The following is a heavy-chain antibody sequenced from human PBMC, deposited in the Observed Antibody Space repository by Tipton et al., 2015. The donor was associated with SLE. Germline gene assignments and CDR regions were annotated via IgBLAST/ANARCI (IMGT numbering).Heavy chain of an antibody. Sequence: SLRLSCVASRFSISGYSMNWVRQAAPGKGLDWVSYISPDSRTIYYADSVKGRFTISRDNSRSTLSLQMNNLRAEDTAVYYCARGGHHHGFDIWGQGTMVTVSS. CDR3: ARGGHHHGFDI. CDR1: RFSISGYS. CDR2: ISPDSRTI. J-gene: IGHJ3*02. V-gene: IGHV3-48*04.